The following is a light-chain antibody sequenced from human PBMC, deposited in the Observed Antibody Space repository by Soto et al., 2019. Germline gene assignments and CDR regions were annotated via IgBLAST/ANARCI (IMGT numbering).Light chain of an antibody. CDR3: CSYTRGSTLV. V-gene: IGLV2-14*01. Sequence: QSALTQPASVSGSPGQSITISCTGTSSDVGGYNYVSWYQQHPGKAPKLMIYDVNFRPSGVASRFSGSKSGNSTSLTISGLQAEGEDDYYCCSYTRGSTLVFGSGTKLTAL. CDR1: SSDVGGYNY. CDR2: DVN. J-gene: IGLJ1*01.